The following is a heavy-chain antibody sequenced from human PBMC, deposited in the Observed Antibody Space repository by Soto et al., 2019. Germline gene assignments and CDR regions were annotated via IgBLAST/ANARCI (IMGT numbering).Heavy chain of an antibody. V-gene: IGHV1-18*01. CDR1: GYTFTSYG. Sequence: QVQLVQSGAEVKKPGASVKVSCKASGYTFTSYGISWVRQAPGQGLEWMGWISAYNGNTNHAQKLQGRVTMTTDTSTSTAYMELRRLRSDDTAVYYCARVRKSVTPPSAPTANYYYYMDVWGKGTTVTVSS. CDR2: ISAYNGNT. CDR3: ARVRKSVTPPSAPTANYYYYMDV. J-gene: IGHJ6*03. D-gene: IGHD4-17*01.